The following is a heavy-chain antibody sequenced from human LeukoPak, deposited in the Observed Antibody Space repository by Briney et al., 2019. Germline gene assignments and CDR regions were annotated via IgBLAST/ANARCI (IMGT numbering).Heavy chain of an antibody. J-gene: IGHJ4*02. D-gene: IGHD3-9*01. CDR1: GGSISSYY. V-gene: IGHV4-59*08. Sequence: SETLSLTCTVSGGSISSYYWSWIRQPPGKGLEWIGYIYYSGSTNYNPSLKSRVTISVDTSKNQFSLKLGSVTAADTAVYYCARGTTSHYDILTGYYHPIDYWGQGTLVTVSS. CDR2: IYYSGST. CDR3: ARGTTSHYDILTGYYHPIDY.